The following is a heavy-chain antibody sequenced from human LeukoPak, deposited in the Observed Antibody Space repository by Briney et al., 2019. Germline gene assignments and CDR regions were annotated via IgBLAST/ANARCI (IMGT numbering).Heavy chain of an antibody. CDR1: GFTVSSNY. V-gene: IGHV3-66*01. D-gene: IGHD1-26*01. CDR2: IYGGGST. J-gene: IGHJ4*02. Sequence: GSLRLSCAASGFTVSSNYMSWVRQAPGKGLEWVSVIYGGGSTYYADSVKGRFTISRDNSKNTLYLQINSLGAEDTAVYYCARGSYGDYWGQGTLVTVSS. CDR3: ARGSYGDY.